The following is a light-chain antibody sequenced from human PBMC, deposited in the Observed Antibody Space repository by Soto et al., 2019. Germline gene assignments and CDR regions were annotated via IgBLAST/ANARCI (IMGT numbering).Light chain of an antibody. CDR3: QQYNNWPPVT. CDR1: QSVSNN. J-gene: IGKJ5*01. CDR2: AAS. Sequence: EIVMTQSPVTLSVSPVERVTLSCRASQSVSNNLAWYQQKSGQAPRLLIYAASTRVTGIPARFSGSGSGTEFTLTISSLQSEDFAIYYCQQYNNWPPVTFGQGTRLDIK. V-gene: IGKV3-15*01.